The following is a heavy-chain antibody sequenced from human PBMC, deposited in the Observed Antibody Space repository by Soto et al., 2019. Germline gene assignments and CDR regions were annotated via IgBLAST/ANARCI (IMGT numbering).Heavy chain of an antibody. Sequence: PSETLSLTCTVSGGSISSSSYYWGWIRQPPGKGLEWIGSIYYSGSTYYNPSLRSRVTISVDTSKNQFSLKLSSVTAADTAVYYCGTNTAMVNDGFDIWGQGRMVTVSS. V-gene: IGHV4-39*01. D-gene: IGHD5-18*01. CDR3: GTNTAMVNDGFDI. CDR2: IYYSGST. J-gene: IGHJ3*02. CDR1: GGSISSSSYY.